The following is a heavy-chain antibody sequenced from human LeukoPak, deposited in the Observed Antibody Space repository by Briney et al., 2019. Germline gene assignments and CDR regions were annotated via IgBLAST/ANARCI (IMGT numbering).Heavy chain of an antibody. V-gene: IGHV3-23*01. CDR1: GFTFTNAY. J-gene: IGHJ6*02. Sequence: GALRLSCAASGFTFTNAYMHWVRQAPGKGLEWVSAISGSGGSTYYADSVKGRFTISRDNSKNTLYLQMNSLRAEDTAVYYCAKQSLLVRYGMDVWGQGTTVTVSS. CDR3: AKQSLLVRYGMDV. D-gene: IGHD2-2*01. CDR2: ISGSGGST.